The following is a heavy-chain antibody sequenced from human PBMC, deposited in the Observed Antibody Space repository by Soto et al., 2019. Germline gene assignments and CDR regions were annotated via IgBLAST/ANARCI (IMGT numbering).Heavy chain of an antibody. J-gene: IGHJ6*02. V-gene: IGHV3-30-3*01. CDR1: GFTFSSYA. D-gene: IGHD2-15*01. CDR2: ISYDGSNK. Sequence: QVQLVESGGCVVQPGRSLRLSCAASGFTFSSYAMHWVRQAPGKGLEWVAVISYDGSNKYYADSVKGRFTISRDNSKNTLYLQMHSLRAEDTAVYYCARAGCDGGSCYTLVGLRYGMDVWGQGTTVTVSS. CDR3: ARAGCDGGSCYTLVGLRYGMDV.